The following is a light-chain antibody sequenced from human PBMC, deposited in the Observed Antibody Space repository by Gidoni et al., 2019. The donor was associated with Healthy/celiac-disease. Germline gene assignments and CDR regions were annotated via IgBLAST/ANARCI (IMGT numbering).Light chain of an antibody. V-gene: IGKV1-39*01. Sequence: DIQMTQSPSYLSASVGDRVNITCRASQSISIYLNWYQQKPGKAPKLLIYAASSLQSGVQSRFSGSGSGTDFTLTISSLQPEDFATYYCQQSYSTPLTFGGGTKVEIK. J-gene: IGKJ4*01. CDR3: QQSYSTPLT. CDR2: AAS. CDR1: QSISIY.